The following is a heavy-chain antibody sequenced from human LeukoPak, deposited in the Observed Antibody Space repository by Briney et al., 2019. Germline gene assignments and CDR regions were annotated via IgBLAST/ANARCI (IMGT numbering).Heavy chain of an antibody. V-gene: IGHV4-38-2*02. Sequence: SETLSLTCTVSGYSNSSGYYWGWIRQPPGKGLEWIGEVYHSGSTNNNPSLKSRVTISIDKSKHQFSLKLSSVTAADTAVYYCAREGYYDTSASGAFDIWGQGTMVTVSS. CDR2: VYHSGST. J-gene: IGHJ3*02. CDR1: GYSNSSGYY. D-gene: IGHD3-22*01. CDR3: AREGYYDTSASGAFDI.